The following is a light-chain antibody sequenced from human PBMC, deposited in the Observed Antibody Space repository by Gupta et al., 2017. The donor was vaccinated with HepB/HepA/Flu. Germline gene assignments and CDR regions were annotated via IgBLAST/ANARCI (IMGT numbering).Light chain of an antibody. CDR2: EVS. J-gene: IGLJ1*01. CDR3: CSYAGSSTLV. V-gene: IGLV2-23*02. Sequence: QSALTQPASVSGSPGQSITISCTGTSSDVGSYNLVSWYQQHPGKAPKLMIYEVSKRPSGVSNRFSGSKSGNTASLTISGLQAEDEADYYCCSYAGSSTLVFGTETKVTVL. CDR1: SSDVGSYNL.